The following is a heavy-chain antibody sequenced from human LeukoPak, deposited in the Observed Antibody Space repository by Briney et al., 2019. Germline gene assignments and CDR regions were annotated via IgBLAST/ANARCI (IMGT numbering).Heavy chain of an antibody. J-gene: IGHJ4*02. V-gene: IGHV3-43*02. Sequence: GGSLRLSCAASGFSFHDYAMHWVRQAPGRGLEWVSLISGDGSVTYYADSVKGRFTISRDNSKNSLYLQMDSLRPEDTALYYCAKDTRASWDSDGYRDYWGQGTRVNGSS. CDR2: ISGDGSVT. CDR1: GFSFHDYA. CDR3: AKDTRASWDSDGYRDY. D-gene: IGHD3-22*01.